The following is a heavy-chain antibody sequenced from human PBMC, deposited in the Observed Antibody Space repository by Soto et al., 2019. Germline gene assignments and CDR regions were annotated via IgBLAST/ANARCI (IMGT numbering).Heavy chain of an antibody. V-gene: IGHV3-11*01. J-gene: IGHJ4*02. Sequence: GGSLRLSCAASGFTFSDYYMSWIRQTPGKGLEWLSYISGSGTTIYYADSVKARFIISRDNAKNSVYLQMNSLRAEDTAVYYCARDLYGDYGDYWGQGTLVTVSS. CDR2: ISGSGTTI. CDR1: GFTFSDYY. CDR3: ARDLYGDYGDY. D-gene: IGHD4-17*01.